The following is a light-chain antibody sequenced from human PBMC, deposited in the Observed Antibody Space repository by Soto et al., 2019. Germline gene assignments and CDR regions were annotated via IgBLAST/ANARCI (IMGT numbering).Light chain of an antibody. J-gene: IGKJ4*01. CDR1: QSVLYSSNNKNY. CDR2: WAS. Sequence: DIVMTQSPDSLAVSLGERATTNCKSSQSVLYSSNNKNYLAWYQQKPGQPPKLLIYWASTRESGVPDRFSGSGSGTDFTLPISSLQAEDVAVYYCQQYYSTLVTFGGGTKVEIK. V-gene: IGKV4-1*01. CDR3: QQYYSTLVT.